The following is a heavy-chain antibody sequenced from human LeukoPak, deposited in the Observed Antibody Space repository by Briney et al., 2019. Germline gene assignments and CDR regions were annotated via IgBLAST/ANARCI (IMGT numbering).Heavy chain of an antibody. J-gene: IGHJ3*02. Sequence: GSLRLSCAASGFTFSSYSMNWIRQPPRKGLEWIGEINHSGSTNSNPSLKSRGAISVDTSTNQFSLKLSSSSVTDTAVAYYAREGGGSEYQLLWSQGTGAFDIWGQGTMVTVSS. CDR3: AREGGGSEYQLLWSQGTGAFDI. V-gene: IGHV4-34*01. D-gene: IGHD2-2*01. CDR1: GFTFSSYS. CDR2: INHSGST.